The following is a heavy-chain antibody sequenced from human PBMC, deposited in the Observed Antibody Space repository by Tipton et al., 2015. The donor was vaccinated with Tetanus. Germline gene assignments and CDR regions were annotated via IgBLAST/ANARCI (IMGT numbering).Heavy chain of an antibody. Sequence: LRLSCTVSGASFSSGDYYWSWIRKPPGKDLEWIGYIYQTGNTNYNPSLKSRVTISADTSRNQFSLTLSSVTAADTAVYYCARGSGWADFWGQGTQVTVSS. CDR3: ARGSGWADF. D-gene: IGHD6-19*01. V-gene: IGHV4-30-4*01. CDR2: IYQTGNT. J-gene: IGHJ4*02. CDR1: GASFSSGDYY.